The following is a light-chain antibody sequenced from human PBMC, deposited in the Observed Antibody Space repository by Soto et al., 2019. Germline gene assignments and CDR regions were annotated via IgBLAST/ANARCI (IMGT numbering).Light chain of an antibody. V-gene: IGKV3-20*01. J-gene: IGKJ1*01. Sequence: EIVLTQSPGTLSLSPGESATLSCRDSQSVSSSYLAWYQQKPGQAPRLLIYGASSRAPGIPDRFSGSGSGTDFTLTISRLEPEDFAVYYCQQYGGSPWTFGQGTKVEIK. CDR3: QQYGGSPWT. CDR2: GAS. CDR1: QSVSSSY.